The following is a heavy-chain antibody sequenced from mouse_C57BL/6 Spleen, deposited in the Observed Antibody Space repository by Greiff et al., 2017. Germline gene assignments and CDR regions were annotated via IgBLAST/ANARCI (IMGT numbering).Heavy chain of an antibody. Sequence: VQLQQSGPELVKPGASVKISCKASGYAFSSSWMNWVKQRPGKGLEWIGRIYPGDGDTNYNGKFKGKATLTADKSSSTAYMQLSSLTSEDSAVYYCARGGPGGVYWYFEVWGTGTTVTVSS. CDR1: GYAFSSSW. V-gene: IGHV1-82*01. CDR2: IYPGDGDT. CDR3: ARGGPGGVYWYFEV. J-gene: IGHJ1*03.